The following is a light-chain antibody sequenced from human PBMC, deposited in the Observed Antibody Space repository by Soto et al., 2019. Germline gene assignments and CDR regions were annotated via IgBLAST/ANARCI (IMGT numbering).Light chain of an antibody. CDR2: WAS. J-gene: IGKJ1*01. CDR3: QQYYSTPWT. CDR1: QIVLYSSNNMNY. Sequence: DVVLTQSQESLAVSLGERATINCKSSQIVLYSSNNMNYLAWYQQKAGQPPKLLIYWASTRESGVPDRFGGSGSGTEFTLTISSLQAEDVAVYYCQQYYSTPWTFGQLTIVDI. V-gene: IGKV4-1*01.